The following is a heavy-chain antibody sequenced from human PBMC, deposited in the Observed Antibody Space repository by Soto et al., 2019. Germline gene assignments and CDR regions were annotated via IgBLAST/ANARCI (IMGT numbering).Heavy chain of an antibody. V-gene: IGHV3-30-3*01. Sequence: QVQLVESGGGVVQPGRSLRLSCAASGFTFSSYAMHWVRQAPGKGLEWVAVISYDGSNKYYADSVKGRFTISRDNSKNTLYLQMNSLRAEDTAVYYCARDHYPLLGGSWLDYWGQGTLVTVSS. J-gene: IGHJ4*02. CDR2: ISYDGSNK. CDR1: GFTFSSYA. CDR3: ARDHYPLLGGSWLDY. D-gene: IGHD2-2*01.